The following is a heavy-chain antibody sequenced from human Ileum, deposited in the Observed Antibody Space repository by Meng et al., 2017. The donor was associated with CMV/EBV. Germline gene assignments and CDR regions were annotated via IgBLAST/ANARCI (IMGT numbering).Heavy chain of an antibody. Sequence: ESLKISCAGSGFTFSNYAMNWVRQAPGKGLEWLSRISPSGSSTFYADSIKGRFTISRDNSNNTLFLQMNSLGAEDTAMYYCAKDFNYGDYLDYWGQGTPVTVSS. CDR1: GFTFSNYA. J-gene: IGHJ4*02. D-gene: IGHD4-17*01. CDR2: ISPSGSST. CDR3: AKDFNYGDYLDY. V-gene: IGHV3-23*01.